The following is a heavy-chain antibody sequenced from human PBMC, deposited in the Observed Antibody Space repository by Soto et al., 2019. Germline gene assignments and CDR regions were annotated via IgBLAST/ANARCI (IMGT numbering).Heavy chain of an antibody. Sequence: QVQLQESGPGLVKPSETVSLTCTVSGASISSYYWSWIRQPPGKGLEWIAYISDSGSPKYNPSLQSRLPSSVDKSKNQFPLNLRSVTAADTAVYFCGRHHPMIPVVNHHPLDYWGQGTLVTVSS. V-gene: IGHV4-59*08. CDR1: GASISSYY. CDR3: GRHHPMIPVVNHHPLDY. D-gene: IGHD3-22*01. J-gene: IGHJ4*02. CDR2: ISDSGSP.